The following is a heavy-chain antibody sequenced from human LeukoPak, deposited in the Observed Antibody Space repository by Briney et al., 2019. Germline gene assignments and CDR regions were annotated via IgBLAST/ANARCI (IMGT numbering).Heavy chain of an antibody. CDR2: IKQDGSEK. V-gene: IGHV3-7*01. D-gene: IGHD1-1*01. J-gene: IGHJ4*02. Sequence: GGSLRLSCAASGFTFSSYGMSWVRQAPGKGLEWVANIKQDGSEKYYVDSVKGRFTISRDNAKNSLYLQMNSLRAEDTAVYYCASGRTGTTRDYWGQGTLVTVSS. CDR1: GFTFSSYG. CDR3: ASGRTGTTRDY.